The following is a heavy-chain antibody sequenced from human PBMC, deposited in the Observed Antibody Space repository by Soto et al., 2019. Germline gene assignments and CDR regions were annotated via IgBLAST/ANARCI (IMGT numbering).Heavy chain of an antibody. J-gene: IGHJ4*02. V-gene: IGHV4-59*08. CDR1: GGSISSYY. CDR3: ARAWGGNVFDY. Sequence: QVQLQESGPGLVKPSETLSLTCTVSGGSISSYYWSWIRQPPGKGLEWIGYMDYSGSTNYNPSLTSRVNISVDTAKNQFSLKLSSVTAADTAVYYCARAWGGNVFDYWGQGTLVTVSS. CDR2: MDYSGST. D-gene: IGHD3-16*01.